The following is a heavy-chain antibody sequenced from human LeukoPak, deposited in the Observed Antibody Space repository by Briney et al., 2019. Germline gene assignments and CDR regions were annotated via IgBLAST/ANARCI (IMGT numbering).Heavy chain of an antibody. V-gene: IGHV3-30-3*01. CDR1: GFTFSSYA. CDR2: ISYDGSNK. Sequence: PGRSLRLSCAASGFTFSSYAMHWVRQAPGKGLEWVAVISYDGSNKYYADSVKGRFTISRGNSKNTLYLQMNSLRAEDTAVYYCARDAIHTVVTLDYWGQGTLVTVSS. J-gene: IGHJ4*02. CDR3: ARDAIHTVVTLDY. D-gene: IGHD4-23*01.